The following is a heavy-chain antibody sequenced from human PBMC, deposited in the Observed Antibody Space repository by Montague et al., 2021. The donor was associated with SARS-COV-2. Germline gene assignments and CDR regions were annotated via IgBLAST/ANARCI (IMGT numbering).Heavy chain of an antibody. CDR2: ISSSGGSI. CDR1: GFAFSSYE. Sequence: LRLSFAASGFAFSSYEMNWVRQAPGKGLEWIAYISSSGGSIQYADFMMGRFTISRDNARNSLYLQMNSLRAEDTAVYYCAREVAGCHGDCNDYWGQGTLVTVSS. D-gene: IGHD2-21*02. V-gene: IGHV3-48*03. CDR3: AREVAGCHGDCNDY. J-gene: IGHJ4*02.